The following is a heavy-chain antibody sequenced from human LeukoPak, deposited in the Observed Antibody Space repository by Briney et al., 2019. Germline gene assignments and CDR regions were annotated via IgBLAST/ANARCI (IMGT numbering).Heavy chain of an antibody. CDR2: TYPGDSET. CDR1: GYSFTNYW. V-gene: IGHV5-51*01. D-gene: IGHD3-10*01. Sequence: GESLKISCKGSGYSFTNYWIGWVRQMPGKGLEWMGFTYPGDSETKNSPSFQGQVTMSADKSISTAYLQWSSLKASDTAIYYCARLGLGSGSSCDYWGQGTLVIVSS. CDR3: ARLGLGSGSSCDY. J-gene: IGHJ4*02.